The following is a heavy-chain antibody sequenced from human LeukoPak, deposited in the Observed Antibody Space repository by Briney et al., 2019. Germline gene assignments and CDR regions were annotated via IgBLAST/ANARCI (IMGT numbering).Heavy chain of an antibody. V-gene: IGHV3-30*18. D-gene: IGHD3-9*01. CDR3: AKVDLRYFDWLPNDY. CDR1: GFTFSSYG. CDR2: ISYDGSNK. Sequence: GRSLRLSCAASGFTFSSYGMHWVRQAPGKGLEWVAVISYDGSNKYYADSVEGRFTISRDNSKNTLYLQMNSLRAEDTAVYYCAKVDLRYFDWLPNDYWGQGTLVTVSS. J-gene: IGHJ4*02.